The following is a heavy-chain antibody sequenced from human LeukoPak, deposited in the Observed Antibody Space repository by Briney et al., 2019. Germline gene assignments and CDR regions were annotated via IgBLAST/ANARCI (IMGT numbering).Heavy chain of an antibody. V-gene: IGHV3-48*04. Sequence: GGSLRLSCAASGFTFSSYSMNWVRQAPGKGLEWVSYISSSSSTIYYADSVKGRFTTSRDNAKNSLYLQMNSLRAEDTAVYYCARDETAYCGGDCPNNWFDPWGQGTLVTVSS. CDR1: GFTFSSYS. CDR3: ARDETAYCGGDCPNNWFDP. CDR2: ISSSSSTI. J-gene: IGHJ5*02. D-gene: IGHD2-21*01.